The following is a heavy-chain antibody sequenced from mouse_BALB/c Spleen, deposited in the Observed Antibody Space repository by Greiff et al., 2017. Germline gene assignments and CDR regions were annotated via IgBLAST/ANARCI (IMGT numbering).Heavy chain of an antibody. CDR2: ISSGSSTI. CDR1: GFTFSSFG. V-gene: IGHV5-17*02. J-gene: IGHJ3*01. CDR3: ARSYYGSMAY. Sequence: EVQRVESGGGLVQPGGSRKLSCAASGFTFSSFGMHWVRQAPEKGLEWVAYISSGSSTIYYADTVKGRFTISRDNPKNTLFLQMTSLRSEDTAMYYCARSYYGSMAYWGQGTLVTVSA. D-gene: IGHD1-1*01.